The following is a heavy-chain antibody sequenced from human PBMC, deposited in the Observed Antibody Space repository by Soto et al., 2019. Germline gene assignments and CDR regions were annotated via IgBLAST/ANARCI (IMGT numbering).Heavy chain of an antibody. Sequence: PGGSLRLSCAACGFTFSSYSMNWVRQAPGKGLEWVSYISSSSSTIYYADSVKGRFTISRDNAKNSLYLQMNSLRDEDTAVYYCASLSIGWYRGFDPWGQGTLVTVSS. CDR2: ISSSSSTI. D-gene: IGHD6-19*01. V-gene: IGHV3-48*02. J-gene: IGHJ5*02. CDR1: GFTFSSYS. CDR3: ASLSIGWYRGFDP.